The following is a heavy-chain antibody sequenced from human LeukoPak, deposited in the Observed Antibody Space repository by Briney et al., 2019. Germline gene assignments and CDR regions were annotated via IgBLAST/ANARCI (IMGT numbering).Heavy chain of an antibody. CDR3: AREPPGNYDSSGHYYAYFDC. V-gene: IGHV3-7*01. CDR1: GFALSSHW. Sequence: PGGSLRLSCAASGFALSSHWMTWVRQVPGRGPEWVANVNRDGSETYYLDSVKGRFTISKDNAKNSLYLQMNSLRAEDTAVYYCAREPPGNYDSSGHYYAYFDCWGQGTLVTVSS. CDR2: VNRDGSET. J-gene: IGHJ4*02. D-gene: IGHD3-22*01.